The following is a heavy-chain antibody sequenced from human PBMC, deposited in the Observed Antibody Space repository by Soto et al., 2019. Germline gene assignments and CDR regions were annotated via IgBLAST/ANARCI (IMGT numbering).Heavy chain of an antibody. CDR3: AREITDYGMDV. CDR1: GYTFTSYD. Sequence: QVQLVQSGAEVKKPGPSVKVSCKASGYTFTSYDINWVRQATGQGPEWMGWMNPNSGNTAYAQKFQGRVTMTKNTSKSTAYMELSSLRSEDTAVYYCAREITDYGMDVWGQGTTVTVSS. J-gene: IGHJ6*02. V-gene: IGHV1-8*01. D-gene: IGHD1-20*01. CDR2: MNPNSGNT.